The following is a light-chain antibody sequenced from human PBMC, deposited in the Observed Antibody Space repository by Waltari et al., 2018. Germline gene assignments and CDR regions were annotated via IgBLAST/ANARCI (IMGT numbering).Light chain of an antibody. J-gene: IGKJ5*01. Sequence: EIVLTQSPATLSLSPGERATLSCRASQSVSSYLAWYQQKPGQAPRPLIYDASNRATGIPARFSGSGSGTDFTLTISSLEPEDFALYYCQQRSKWPITFGQGTRLEIK. V-gene: IGKV3-11*01. CDR2: DAS. CDR3: QQRSKWPIT. CDR1: QSVSSY.